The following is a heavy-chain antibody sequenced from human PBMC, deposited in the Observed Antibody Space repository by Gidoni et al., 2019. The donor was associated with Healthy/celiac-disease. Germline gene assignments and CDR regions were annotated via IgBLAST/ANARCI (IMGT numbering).Heavy chain of an antibody. J-gene: IGHJ4*02. CDR2: IYTSGST. D-gene: IGHD2-2*02. V-gene: IGHV4-61*02. CDR1: GGSISSGSYY. CDR3: ARGLGYCSSTSCYRLHDY. Sequence: HVQLQESGPELVKPSQTLSLTCTFSGGSISSGSYYWSWIRQPAGKGLEWIGRIYTSGSTNYNPSLKSRVTMSVDTSKNQFSLKLSSVTAADTAVYYCARGLGYCSSTSCYRLHDYWGQGTLVTVSS.